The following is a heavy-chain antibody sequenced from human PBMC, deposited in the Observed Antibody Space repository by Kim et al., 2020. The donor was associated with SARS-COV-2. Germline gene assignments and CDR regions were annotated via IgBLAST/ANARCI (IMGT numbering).Heavy chain of an antibody. J-gene: IGHJ6*02. V-gene: IGHV4-59*08. CDR3: AGHWVDTAMVFPTDYYYYYDMDV. CDR2: IYYSWST. D-gene: IGHD5-18*01. CDR1: GGSISSYY. Sequence: SETLSLTCTVSGGSISSYYWSWIRQPPGKGLEWIGYIYYSWSTNYNPSLKSRVTISVDTSKNQFSLKLSSVTAADTAVYYCAGHWVDTAMVFPTDYYYYYDMDVWGQGTTVTVSS.